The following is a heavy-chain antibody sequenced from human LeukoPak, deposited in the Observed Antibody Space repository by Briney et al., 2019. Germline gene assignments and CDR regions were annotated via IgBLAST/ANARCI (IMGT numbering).Heavy chain of an antibody. V-gene: IGHV3-30-3*01. D-gene: IGHD3-10*01. J-gene: IGHJ4*02. Sequence: PGRSLRLSCAASGFTFSSYAMHWVRQAPGKGLEWVAVISYDGSNKYYADSVKGRFTISRDNSKNTLYLQMNSLRAEDTAVYYCARGHYYGSGSYFTDWGQGTLVTVSS. CDR1: GFTFSSYA. CDR2: ISYDGSNK. CDR3: ARGHYYGSGSYFTD.